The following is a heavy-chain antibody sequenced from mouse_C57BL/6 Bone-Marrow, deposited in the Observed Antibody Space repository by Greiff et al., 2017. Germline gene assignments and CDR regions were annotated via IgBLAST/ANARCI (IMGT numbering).Heavy chain of an antibody. Sequence: EVKLVESGGGLVKPGGSLKLSCAASGFTFSDYGMHWVRQAPEQGLEWVAYISTGSSTNYYADTVKGRFTISRDNAKNTLFLQMTSLRAEDTAMYYCARGSNLWGQGTLVTVSA. D-gene: IGHD2-5*01. CDR3: ARGSNL. V-gene: IGHV5-17*01. CDR2: ISTGSSTN. CDR1: GFTFSDYG. J-gene: IGHJ3*01.